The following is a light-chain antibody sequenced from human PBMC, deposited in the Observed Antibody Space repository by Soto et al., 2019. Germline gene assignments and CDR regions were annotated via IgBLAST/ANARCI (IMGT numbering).Light chain of an antibody. CDR1: QDIDKY. CDR3: QQYVNLLT. Sequence: DIQMTQSPSSLSASVGDRVTITCQASQDIDKYLNWYQQKPGKAPKLLIYDASNLETGVPSRFSGSGSGTDFTFTISSLQPEDIATYYCQQYVNLLTFGGGTKVDI. J-gene: IGKJ4*01. CDR2: DAS. V-gene: IGKV1-33*01.